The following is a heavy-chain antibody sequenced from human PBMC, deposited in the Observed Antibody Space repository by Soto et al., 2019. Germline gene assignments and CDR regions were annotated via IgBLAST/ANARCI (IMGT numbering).Heavy chain of an antibody. CDR3: AKDLGHREFDY. CDR1: GFTFSSYA. J-gene: IGHJ4*02. CDR2: ISGSGGST. D-gene: IGHD3-3*01. V-gene: IGHV3-23*01. Sequence: EVQLLESGGGLVQPGGSLRLSCAASGFTFSSYAMSWVRQAPGKGLEWVSAISGSGGSTNYADSVKGRFTISRDNSKNTLYLQMNSMRVEDTAVYYCAKDLGHREFDYWGQGTLVTVSS.